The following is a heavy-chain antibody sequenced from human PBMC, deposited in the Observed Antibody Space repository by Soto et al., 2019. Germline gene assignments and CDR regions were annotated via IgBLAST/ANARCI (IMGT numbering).Heavy chain of an antibody. D-gene: IGHD2-2*01. V-gene: IGHV1-69*13. CDR3: ARNGAVVPAEVWFDP. J-gene: IGHJ5*02. CDR2: IIPIFGTA. Sequence: GASVKVSCKASGGTFSSYAISWVRQAPGQGLEWMGGIIPIFGTANYAQKFQGRVTITADESTSTAYMELSSLRSEDTAVYYCARNGAVVPAEVWFDPWGQGTLVTVSS. CDR1: GGTFSSYA.